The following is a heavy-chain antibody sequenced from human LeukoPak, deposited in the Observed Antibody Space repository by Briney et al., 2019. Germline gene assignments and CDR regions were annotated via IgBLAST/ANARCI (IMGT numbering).Heavy chain of an antibody. CDR1: GFTFSTYS. Sequence: GGSLRLSCAASGFTFSTYSMAWVRQAPGKGLEWVSSISSGSSDISYADSVKGRFTISRDGSKNTLDLQMTSLTADDTAVYYCVRGRTSVAGRGGFDYWGQGTLVTVSS. CDR3: VRGRTSVAGRGGFDY. J-gene: IGHJ4*02. D-gene: IGHD6-13*01. CDR2: ISSGSSDI. V-gene: IGHV3-21*01.